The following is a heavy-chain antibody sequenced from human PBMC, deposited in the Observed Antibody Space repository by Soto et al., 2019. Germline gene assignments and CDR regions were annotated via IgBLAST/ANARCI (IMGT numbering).Heavy chain of an antibody. J-gene: IGHJ5*02. Sequence: SVKVSCKASGGTFSSYTISWVRQAPGQGLEWMGRIIPILGIANYAQKFQGRVTITADKSTSTAYMELSSLRSEDTAVYYCAKGKYDFWSGYPPRGPLSNSFDPWGQAPLVTVSS. CDR1: GGTFSSYT. D-gene: IGHD3-3*01. CDR3: AKGKYDFWSGYPPRGPLSNSFDP. CDR2: IIPILGIA. V-gene: IGHV1-69*02.